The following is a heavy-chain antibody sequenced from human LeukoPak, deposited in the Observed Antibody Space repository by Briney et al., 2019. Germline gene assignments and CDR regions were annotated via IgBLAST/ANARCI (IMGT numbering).Heavy chain of an antibody. J-gene: IGHJ4*02. CDR1: GYTFTGYY. D-gene: IGHD6-6*01. V-gene: IGHV1-2*02. CDR3: ARDFSTIGSSSAVPSFDY. CDR2: INPNSGGT. Sequence: EASVKVSCKASGYTFTGYYMHWVRQAPGQGLEWMGWINPNSGGTNYAQKFQGRVTMTRDTSISTAYMELSRLRSDDTAVYYCARDFSTIGSSSAVPSFDYWGQGTLVTVSS.